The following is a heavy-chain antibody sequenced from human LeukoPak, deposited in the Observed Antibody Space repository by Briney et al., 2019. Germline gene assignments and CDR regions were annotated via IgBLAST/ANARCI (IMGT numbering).Heavy chain of an antibody. CDR2: IYGSGST. V-gene: IGHV4-59*08. J-gene: IGHJ4*02. CDR1: GDSLSSHY. D-gene: IGHD6-19*01. Sequence: PSETLSLTCTVTGDSLSSHYWSWIRQPPGKGLEWIGYIYGSGSTHYDPSLRSRVTISEDTSKNQFSLKLTSVTAADTAVYYCASNVGWYSHDSWGQGTLVTVSS. CDR3: ASNVGWYSHDS.